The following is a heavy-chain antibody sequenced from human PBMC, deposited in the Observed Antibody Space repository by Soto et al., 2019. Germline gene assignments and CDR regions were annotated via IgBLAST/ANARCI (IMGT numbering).Heavy chain of an antibody. J-gene: IGHJ4*02. D-gene: IGHD3-9*01. CDR2: INPSGGST. Sequence: ASVKVSCKASGYTFTSYYMHWVRQAPGQGLEWMGIINPSGGSTSYAQKFQGRVTMTRDTSTSTVYMELSSLRSEDTAVYYCARYGRGSFLTGYYPPDYWGQGTLVTVSS. CDR1: GYTFTSYY. V-gene: IGHV1-46*01. CDR3: ARYGRGSFLTGYYPPDY.